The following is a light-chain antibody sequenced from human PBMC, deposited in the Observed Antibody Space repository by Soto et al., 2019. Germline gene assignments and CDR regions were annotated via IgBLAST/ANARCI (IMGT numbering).Light chain of an antibody. V-gene: IGKV1-5*03. CDR3: QQYNSYPS. J-gene: IGKJ4*01. Sequence: DIQMTQSPSTLSASVGDRVTITCRASQSISSWLAWYQQKPGKAPKLVIYKASSLESGLPSRFSGSGSGTEFTLTISSLQPDDFATYYCQQYNSYPSFGGGTKVEIK. CDR2: KAS. CDR1: QSISSW.